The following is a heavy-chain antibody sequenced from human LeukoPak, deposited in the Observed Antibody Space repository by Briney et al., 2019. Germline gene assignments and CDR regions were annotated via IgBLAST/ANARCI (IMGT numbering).Heavy chain of an antibody. V-gene: IGHV1-46*01. CDR3: ASWGRFGDPWRGLPGLPFDY. J-gene: IGHJ4*02. CDR2: INPSGGST. CDR1: GYTFTSYY. D-gene: IGHD3-10*01. Sequence: ASVKVSCKASGYTFTSYYMHWVRQAPGQGLEWMGIINPSGGSTSYAQKFQGRVTMTEDTSTDTAYMELSSLRSEDTAVYYCASWGRFGDPWRGLPGLPFDYWGQGTLVTVSS.